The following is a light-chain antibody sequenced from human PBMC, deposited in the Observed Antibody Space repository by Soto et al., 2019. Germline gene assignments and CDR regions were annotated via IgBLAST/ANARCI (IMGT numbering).Light chain of an antibody. J-gene: IGKJ3*01. Sequence: DIVMTQSPDSLAVSLGERATINCKSSQSVLYSSNNKNYLAWYQQKPGQPPKLLIYWASTRESGVPDRFSGSGSGTDFTLTISSLQAEDVAVYYCQQYYSTPFPCGPGTKVDIK. CDR2: WAS. CDR1: QSVLYSSNNKNY. V-gene: IGKV4-1*01. CDR3: QQYYSTPFP.